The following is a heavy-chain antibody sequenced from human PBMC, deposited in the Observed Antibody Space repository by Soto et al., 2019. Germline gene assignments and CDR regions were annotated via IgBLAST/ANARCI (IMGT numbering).Heavy chain of an antibody. CDR1: GFTFSSYS. V-gene: IGHV3-21*01. J-gene: IGHJ3*02. CDR2: ISSSSSYI. Sequence: GGSLRLSCAASGFTFSSYSMNWVRQAPGKGLEWVSSISSSSSYIYYADSVKGRFTISRDNAKNSLYLQMNSLRAEDTALYYCARDRIPGYSYGYAFDIWGQGTMVTVSS. D-gene: IGHD5-18*01. CDR3: ARDRIPGYSYGYAFDI.